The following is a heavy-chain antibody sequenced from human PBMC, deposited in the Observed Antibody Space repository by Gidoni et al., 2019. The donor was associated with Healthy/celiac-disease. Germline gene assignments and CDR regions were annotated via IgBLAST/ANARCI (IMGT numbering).Heavy chain of an antibody. D-gene: IGHD2-15*01. J-gene: IGHJ4*02. CDR1: VYTFPRYA. CDR3: ARGYCSGGSCYPVDY. CDR2: INAGNGNT. V-gene: IGHV1-3*01. Sequence: QVQLVQSGAEVKKPGASVNVSCQASVYTFPRYAMHWVRQAPGQRLEWMGWINAGNGNTKYSQKFQGRVTITRDTSASTAYMELSSLRSEDTAVYYCARGYCSGGSCYPVDYWGQGTLVTVSS.